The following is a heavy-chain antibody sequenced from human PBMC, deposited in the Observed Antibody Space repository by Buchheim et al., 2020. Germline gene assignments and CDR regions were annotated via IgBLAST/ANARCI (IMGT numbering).Heavy chain of an antibody. CDR3: ARSRAAAAALYYYYYGMDV. CDR2: INHSGST. D-gene: IGHD6-13*01. V-gene: IGHV4-34*01. J-gene: IGHJ6*02. Sequence: QVQLQQWGAGLLKPSETLSPTCAVYGGSFSGYYWSWIRQPPGKGLEWIGEINHSGSTNYNPSLKSRVTISVDTSKNQFSLKLSSVTAADTAVYYCARSRAAAAALYYYYYGMDVWGQGTT. CDR1: GGSFSGYY.